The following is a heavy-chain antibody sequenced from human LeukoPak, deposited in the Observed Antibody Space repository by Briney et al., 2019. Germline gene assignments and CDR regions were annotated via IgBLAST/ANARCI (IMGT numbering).Heavy chain of an antibody. V-gene: IGHV1-8*01. CDR3: ARAGDFWSGYYGDDAFDI. CDR2: MNPNSGNT. D-gene: IGHD3-3*01. CDR1: GYTFTSYD. J-gene: IGHJ3*02. Sequence: ASVKVSCKASGYTFTSYDINWVRQATGQGLEWMGWMNPNSGNTGYAQKFQGRVTMTRSASISTAYMELTSLRSEDTAVYYCARAGDFWSGYYGDDAFDIWGQGTMVTVSS.